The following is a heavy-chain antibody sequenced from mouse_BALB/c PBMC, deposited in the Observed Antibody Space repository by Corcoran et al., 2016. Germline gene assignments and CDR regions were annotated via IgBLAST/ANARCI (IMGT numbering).Heavy chain of an antibody. CDR2: IDPANGNT. D-gene: IGHD4-1*01. CDR1: GFNIKDTY. CDR3: AQWDDNAD. V-gene: IGHV14-3*02. Sequence: EVQLQQSGAELVKPGASVKLSCTASGFNIKDTYMHWVKQRPEQGLEWIGRIDPANGNTKYDPKFQGKATITADTSSNTAYLQVSSLTSEDTAVYYCAQWDDNADWGQGTLVTVSA. J-gene: IGHJ3*01.